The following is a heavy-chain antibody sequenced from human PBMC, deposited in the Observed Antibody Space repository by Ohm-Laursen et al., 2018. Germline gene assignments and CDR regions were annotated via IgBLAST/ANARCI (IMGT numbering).Heavy chain of an antibody. CDR2: ISISAVGK. CDR1: GFSFSANA. J-gene: IGHJ5*02. CDR3: ARDPSSRFLSGSHFDP. Sequence: SLRLSCAASGFSFSANAMAWVRQAPGKGVEWVAGISISAVGKHYAESVRGRFTISRDDSKSIMYLNMSSLRPEDTAVYYCARDPSSRFLSGSHFDPWGQGTLVTVSS. V-gene: IGHV3-23*01. D-gene: IGHD1-26*01.